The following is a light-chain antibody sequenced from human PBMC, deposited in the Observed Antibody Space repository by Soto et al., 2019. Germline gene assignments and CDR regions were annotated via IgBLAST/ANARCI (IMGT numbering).Light chain of an antibody. CDR2: EVS. V-gene: IGLV2-14*01. J-gene: IGLJ1*01. CDR3: SSYTSSLPYV. Sequence: QSALTQPASVSGSPGQSITISCTGTGSDVGGYNYVSWYQQHPGKAPKLMIYEVSNRPSGVSNRFSGSKSGNTASLTISGLQAEDEADYYCSSYTSSLPYVFGTGTKLTVL. CDR1: GSDVGGYNY.